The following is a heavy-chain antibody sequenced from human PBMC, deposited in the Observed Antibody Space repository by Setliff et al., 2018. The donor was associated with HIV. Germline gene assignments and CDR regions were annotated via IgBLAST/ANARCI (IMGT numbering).Heavy chain of an antibody. CDR1: SEYTFTSYA. CDR3: ARDGGDTAMVSYYYYYYMDV. J-gene: IGHJ6*03. Sequence: VASVKVSCKASSEYTFTSYAMHWVRQAPGQRLEWMGWINAGNGNTKYSQKFQGRVTITRDTSASTAYMELSSLRSEDTAVYYCARDGGDTAMVSYYYYYYMDVWGKGTTVTSP. V-gene: IGHV1-3*01. D-gene: IGHD5-18*01. CDR2: INAGNGNT.